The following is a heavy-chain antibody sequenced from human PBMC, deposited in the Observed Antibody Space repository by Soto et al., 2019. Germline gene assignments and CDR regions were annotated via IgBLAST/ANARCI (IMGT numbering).Heavy chain of an antibody. V-gene: IGHV4-34*01. J-gene: IGHJ6*02. Sequence: SETLSLTCAVYGGSFSGYYWSWIRHPPGKGLEWIGEINHSGSTNYNPSLKSRVTISVDTSKNQFSLKLSSVTAADTAVYYCARGVRYYDFWSGYSGGYYYYGMDVWGQGTTVTVSS. CDR3: ARGVRYYDFWSGYSGGYYYYGMDV. CDR1: GGSFSGYY. D-gene: IGHD3-3*01. CDR2: INHSGST.